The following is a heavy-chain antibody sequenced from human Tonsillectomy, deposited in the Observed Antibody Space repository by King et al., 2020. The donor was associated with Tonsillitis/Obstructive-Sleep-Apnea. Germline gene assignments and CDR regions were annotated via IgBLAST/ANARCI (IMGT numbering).Heavy chain of an antibody. J-gene: IGHJ4*02. D-gene: IGHD6-13*01. CDR2: ISWNSGSI. V-gene: IGHV3-9*01. CDR3: AKGAAGGTEYYFDY. CDR1: GFNFDDYA. Sequence: VQLVESGGRLVQPGRSLRLSCAASGFNFDDYAMHWVRQAPGKGLEWVSGISWNSGSIGYADSVKGRFTISRDNAKNSLYLQMNSLRVEDTALYYCAKGAAGGTEYYFDYWGQGTLVTVSS.